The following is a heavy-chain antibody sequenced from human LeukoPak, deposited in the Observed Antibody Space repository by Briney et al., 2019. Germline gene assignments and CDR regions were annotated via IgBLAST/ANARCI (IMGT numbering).Heavy chain of an antibody. V-gene: IGHV3-23*01. Sequence: PGGSLRLSCAASGFTFSSYAMGWVRQAPGKGLEWVSAISGSGGSTYYADSVKGRFTISRDNSKNTLYLQMNSLRAEDTAVYYCAKDPTYHRREGAFDIWGQGTMVTVSS. D-gene: IGHD2-2*01. CDR1: GFTFSSYA. CDR3: AKDPTYHRREGAFDI. CDR2: ISGSGGST. J-gene: IGHJ3*02.